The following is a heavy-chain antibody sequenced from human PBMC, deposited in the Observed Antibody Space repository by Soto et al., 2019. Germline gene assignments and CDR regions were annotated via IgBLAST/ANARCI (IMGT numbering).Heavy chain of an antibody. CDR3: AILPGYSSGWTRGGNYYYGMDV. CDR2: ISSSGSTI. J-gene: IGHJ6*02. D-gene: IGHD6-19*01. CDR1: GFTFSSYE. Sequence: LRLSCAASGFTFSSYEMNWVRQAPGKGLEWVSYISSSGSTIYYADSVKGRFTISRDNAKNSLYLQMNSLRAEDTAVYYCAILPGYSSGWTRGGNYYYGMDVWGQGTTVTVSS. V-gene: IGHV3-48*03.